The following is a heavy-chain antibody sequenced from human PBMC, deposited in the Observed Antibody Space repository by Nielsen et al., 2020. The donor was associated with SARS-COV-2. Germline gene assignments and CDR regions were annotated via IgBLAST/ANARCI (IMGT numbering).Heavy chain of an antibody. V-gene: IGHV3-21*01. Sequence: GESLKISCAASGFTFSSYSMNWVRQAPGKGLEWVSSISSSSSYIYYADSVKGRFTISRDNAKNSLYLQMNSLRAEDTAVYYCARAQYYYDSSGYYYGVWGQGTLVTVSS. CDR3: ARAQYYYDSSGYYYGV. CDR1: GFTFSSYS. D-gene: IGHD3-22*01. CDR2: ISSSSSYI. J-gene: IGHJ4*02.